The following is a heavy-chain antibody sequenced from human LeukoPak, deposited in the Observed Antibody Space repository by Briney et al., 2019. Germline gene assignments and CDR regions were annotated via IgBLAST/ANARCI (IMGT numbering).Heavy chain of an antibody. J-gene: IGHJ4*02. CDR1: GYTFTGYA. CDR2: INAGNGNT. V-gene: IGHV1-3*01. CDR3: ARDRVFYYDSSGYYDY. Sequence: ASVKVSCKASGYTFTGYAMHWVRQAPGQRLEWMGWINAGNGNTKYSQKFQGRVTITRDTSASTAYMELSSLRSEDTAVYYCARDRVFYYDSSGYYDYWGQGTLVTVSS. D-gene: IGHD3-22*01.